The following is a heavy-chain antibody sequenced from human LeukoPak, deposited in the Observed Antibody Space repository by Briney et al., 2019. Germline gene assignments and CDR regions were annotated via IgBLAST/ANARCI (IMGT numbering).Heavy chain of an antibody. Sequence: SETLSLTCTVSGDSLNNYYWNWIRQPPGKGLEWIGYIYYSGSTNYNPSLKSRVTISVATSKNQFSLKLSSVTAADTAVYYCARRDFWGGYFFDNWGQGTLVTVSS. CDR1: GDSLNNYY. D-gene: IGHD3-3*01. V-gene: IGHV4-59*01. CDR2: IYYSGST. CDR3: ARRDFWGGYFFDN. J-gene: IGHJ4*02.